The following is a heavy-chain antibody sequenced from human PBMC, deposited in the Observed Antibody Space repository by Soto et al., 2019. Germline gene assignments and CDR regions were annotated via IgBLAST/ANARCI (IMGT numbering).Heavy chain of an antibody. V-gene: IGHV4-4*02. CDR3: ARGGYDNSGYYFQLDY. CDR1: GASIRSNNW. D-gene: IGHD3-22*01. Sequence: PSETLSLTCGVSGASIRSNNWWTWVRHPPGKGLEWIGEIYHSGSTNYNPSLKSRVTISIDKSKSQFSLRLNFVTAADTAVYFCARGGYDNSGYYFQLDYWGQGTLVTVSS. CDR2: IYHSGST. J-gene: IGHJ4*02.